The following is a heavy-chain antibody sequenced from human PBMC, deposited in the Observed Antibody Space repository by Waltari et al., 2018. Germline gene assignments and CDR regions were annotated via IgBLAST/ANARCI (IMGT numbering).Heavy chain of an antibody. CDR2: ISYDGSNK. CDR1: GFTFSSYA. J-gene: IGHJ4*02. V-gene: IGHV3-30*01. D-gene: IGHD4-4*01. Sequence: QVQLVESGGGVVQPGRSLRLSCAASGFTFSSYAMHWVRQAPGKGVEWVAVISYDGSNKDYADSVKGRFTISRDNSKNTLYLQMNSLRAEDTAVYYCARVQYYFDYWGQGTLVTVSS. CDR3: ARVQYYFDY.